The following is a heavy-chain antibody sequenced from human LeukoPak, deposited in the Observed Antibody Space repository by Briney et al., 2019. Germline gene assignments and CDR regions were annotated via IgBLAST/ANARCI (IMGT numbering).Heavy chain of an antibody. CDR2: ISGDSNYI. D-gene: IGHD1-7*01. Sequence: GGSLRLSCAASGFTFSSYSMNWVRQAPGKGLEWVSSISGDSNYIYYADSVRGRFTISRDNAKNSLYLQMNSLRVEDTAVYYCARDDDWNYEDYWGQGTLVTVSS. V-gene: IGHV3-21*01. J-gene: IGHJ4*02. CDR3: ARDDDWNYEDY. CDR1: GFTFSSYS.